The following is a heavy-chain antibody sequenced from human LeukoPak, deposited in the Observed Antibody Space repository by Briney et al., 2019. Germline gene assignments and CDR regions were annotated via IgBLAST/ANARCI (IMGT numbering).Heavy chain of an antibody. CDR2: IKQDGSEK. Sequence: GESLSLSCAASGFTFSSNWMSWVRQAPGKGLERVANIKQDGSEKYYVDSVKGRFNISRDNAKNSLYLQMNSLRAEDTALYYCAKVIHGGNIDMVFDYWGQGALVTVSS. D-gene: IGHD5-18*01. V-gene: IGHV3-7*03. CDR3: AKVIHGGNIDMVFDY. CDR1: GFTFSSNW. J-gene: IGHJ4*02.